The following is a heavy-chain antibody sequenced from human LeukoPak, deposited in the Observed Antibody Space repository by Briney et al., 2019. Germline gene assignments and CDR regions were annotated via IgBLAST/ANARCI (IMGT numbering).Heavy chain of an antibody. J-gene: IGHJ5*02. Sequence: GGSLRLSCAASGFTFSSYAMSWVRQAPGKGLEWVSAISGSGDNTCYADSVKGRFTISRDNSKNTVSLQMNSLRAEDTAVYYFVKGRGTAVTSAANSWGEGSLLAVS. D-gene: IGHD4-17*01. CDR3: VKGRGTAVTSAANS. CDR1: GFTFSSYA. CDR2: ISGSGDNT. V-gene: IGHV3-23*01.